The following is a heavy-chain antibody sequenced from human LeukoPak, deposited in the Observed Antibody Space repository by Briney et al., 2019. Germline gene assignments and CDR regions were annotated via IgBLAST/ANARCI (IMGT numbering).Heavy chain of an antibody. V-gene: IGHV3-53*04. CDR2: IYSGGST. Sequence: PGESLRLSCAASGFTFSSYAMTWVRQAPGKGLEWVSVIYSGGSTYYADSVKGRFTISRHNSKNTLYLQMNSLRAEDTAVYYCARDSAGAIPYDYWGQGTLVTVSS. D-gene: IGHD1-26*01. CDR3: ARDSAGAIPYDY. CDR1: GFTFSSYA. J-gene: IGHJ4*02.